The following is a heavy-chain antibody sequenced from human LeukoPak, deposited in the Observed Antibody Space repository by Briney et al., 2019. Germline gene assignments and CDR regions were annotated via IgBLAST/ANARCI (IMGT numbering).Heavy chain of an antibody. CDR1: GYSFSSYW. D-gene: IGHD3-9*01. CDR3: ARLGDDILTCYYLPFDY. CDR2: IYPGDSDT. V-gene: IGHV5-51*01. J-gene: IGHJ4*02. Sequence: GESLKISCKGSGYSFSSYWIGWVRQMPGKGLEWMGIIYPGDSDTRYSPSFQGQVTISADKSISTAYLQWSSLKASDTAMYYCARLGDDILTCYYLPFDYWGQGTLVTVSS.